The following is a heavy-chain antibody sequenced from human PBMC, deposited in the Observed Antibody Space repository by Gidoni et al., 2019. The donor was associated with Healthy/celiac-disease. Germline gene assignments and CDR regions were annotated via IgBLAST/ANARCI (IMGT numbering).Heavy chain of an antibody. J-gene: IGHJ4*02. D-gene: IGHD3-22*01. Sequence: QLQLQESGPGLVKPSVTLSLTCTVSGVSISSSSYYWGCLRQPPGKGLEWIGRIDYRGSTYANPSLKSRVTRSVDTSKNQFSLKLSAVTAADTAVDYCARHNSYDSSGYYYSYYFDYWGQGTLVTVSS. CDR3: ARHNSYDSSGYYYSYYFDY. CDR2: IDYRGST. CDR1: GVSISSSSYY. V-gene: IGHV4-39*01.